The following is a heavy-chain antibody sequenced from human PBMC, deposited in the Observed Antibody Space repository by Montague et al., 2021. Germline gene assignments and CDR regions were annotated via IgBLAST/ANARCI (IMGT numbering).Heavy chain of an antibody. CDR3: ATEGKLPGPDFDH. CDR2: SRNKANSCTT. Sequence: SLRLSCAASGFSFSDYYVDWVRQAPGKGLEWVGRSRNKANSCTTDYAASVKGRFTISRDESKNSLYLQMNSLKTDDTAVYYCATEGKLPGPDFDHWGQGTLVTVSS. D-gene: IGHD1-7*01. CDR1: GFSFSDYY. V-gene: IGHV3-72*01. J-gene: IGHJ4*02.